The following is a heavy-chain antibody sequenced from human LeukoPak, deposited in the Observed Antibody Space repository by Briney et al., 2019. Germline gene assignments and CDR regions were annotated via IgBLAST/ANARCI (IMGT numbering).Heavy chain of an antibody. D-gene: IGHD5-24*01. J-gene: IGHJ4*02. CDR1: GGTFSSYA. V-gene: IGHV1-69*13. CDR3: ARDAEMATSPRPRPGFDY. CDR2: IIPIFGTA. Sequence: VASVKVSCKASGGTFSSYAISWVRQAPGQGLEWMGGIIPIFGTANYAQKFQGRVTITADESTGTAYMELSSLRSEDTAVYYCARDAEMATSPRPRPGFDYWGQGTLVTVSS.